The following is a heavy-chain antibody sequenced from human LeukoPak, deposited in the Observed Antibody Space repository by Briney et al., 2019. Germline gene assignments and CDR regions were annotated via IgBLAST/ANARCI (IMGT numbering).Heavy chain of an antibody. D-gene: IGHD3-3*01. CDR3: ARKNSDFWSGYRNWYFDL. CDR2: IYYSGST. V-gene: IGHV4-59*08. CDR1: GGSISSYY. J-gene: IGHJ2*01. Sequence: SETLSLTCTVSGGSISSYYWSWIRQPPGKGLEWIGYIYYSGSTNYNPSLKSRATISVDTSKNQFSLKLSSVTAADTAVYYCARKNSDFWSGYRNWYFDLWGRGTLVTVSS.